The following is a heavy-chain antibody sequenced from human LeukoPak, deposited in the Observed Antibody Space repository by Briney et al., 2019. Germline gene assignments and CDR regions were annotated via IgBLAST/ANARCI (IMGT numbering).Heavy chain of an antibody. Sequence: GASVKVSCKASGYTFTSYDINWVRQATGQGPEWMGWMNPNSGNTGYAQKFQGRVTMTRNTAISTAYMELSGLRSEDTAVYYCASPSAQIPHGSGYYNAWGQGTLVTVSS. CDR1: GYTFTSYD. D-gene: IGHD3-22*01. CDR3: ASPSAQIPHGSGYYNA. CDR2: MNPNSGNT. V-gene: IGHV1-8*01. J-gene: IGHJ5*02.